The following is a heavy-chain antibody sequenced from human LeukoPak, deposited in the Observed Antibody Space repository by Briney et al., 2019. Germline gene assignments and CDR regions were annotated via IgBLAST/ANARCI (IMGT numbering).Heavy chain of an antibody. D-gene: IGHD4-11*01. V-gene: IGHV3-11*04. CDR2: ISPSGSAI. CDR1: GFTFSDYY. J-gene: IGHJ6*03. CDR3: ARGDDSNDYYFYYYMDV. Sequence: GGSLRLSCVASGFTFSDYYMSWTRQAQGKGLGWLSYISPSGSAIYYADSVKARFTISRDNAKNSLYLQMNSLRAEDTAVYYCARGDDSNDYYFYYYMDVWGNGTTVTVSS.